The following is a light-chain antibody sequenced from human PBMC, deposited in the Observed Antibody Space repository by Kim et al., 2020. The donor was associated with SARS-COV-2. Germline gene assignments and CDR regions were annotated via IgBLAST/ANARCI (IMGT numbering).Light chain of an antibody. CDR3: QQYDNLPPLLT. CDR2: DAS. CDR1: QDISNY. Sequence: SVGDRVTITCQASQDISNYLNWYQQKPGKAPKLLIYDASNLETGVPSRFSGSGSGTDFTFTISSLQPEDIATYYCQQYDNLPPLLTFGGGTKVEI. J-gene: IGKJ4*01. V-gene: IGKV1-33*01.